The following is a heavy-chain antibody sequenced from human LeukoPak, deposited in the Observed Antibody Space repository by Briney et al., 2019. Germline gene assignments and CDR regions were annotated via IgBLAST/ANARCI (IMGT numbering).Heavy chain of an antibody. CDR3: TRIAVAGRGFDY. J-gene: IGHJ4*02. Sequence: TGGSLRLSCAASGFTVSSNYMSWVRQAPGKGLEWVSVIYSDGSTYYMDSVKGRFTISRDNSKSKLYLQMNSLRAEDTAVYYCTRIAVAGRGFDYWGQGTRVTVSS. CDR1: GFTVSSNY. V-gene: IGHV3-53*01. CDR2: IYSDGST. D-gene: IGHD6-19*01.